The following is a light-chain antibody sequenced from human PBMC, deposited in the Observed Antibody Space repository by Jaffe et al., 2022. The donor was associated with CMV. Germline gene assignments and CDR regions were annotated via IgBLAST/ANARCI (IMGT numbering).Light chain of an antibody. V-gene: IGLV2-11*01. CDR3: CSYAGSYTFVV. J-gene: IGLJ2*01. CDR1: SSDVGGYNY. Sequence: QSALTQPRSVSGSPGQSVTISCTGTSSDVGGYNYVSWYQYYPGKAPKLMIYDVSKRPSGVPDRFSGSKSGNTASLTISGLQAEDEANYYCCSYAGSYTFVVFGGGTKLTVL. CDR2: DVS.